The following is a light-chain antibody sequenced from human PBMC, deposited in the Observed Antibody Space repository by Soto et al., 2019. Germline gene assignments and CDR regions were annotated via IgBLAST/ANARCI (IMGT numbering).Light chain of an antibody. Sequence: EIVLTQSPATLSLSPGERATLSCRASQSVGSYFAWYQQKPGQAPRLLIYDASSRATGIPARFSGSGSGTEFTLTISSLEPADFAVYYCQQRSNWPVTFGQGTRVEIK. CDR3: QQRSNWPVT. J-gene: IGKJ1*01. CDR1: QSVGSY. CDR2: DAS. V-gene: IGKV3-11*01.